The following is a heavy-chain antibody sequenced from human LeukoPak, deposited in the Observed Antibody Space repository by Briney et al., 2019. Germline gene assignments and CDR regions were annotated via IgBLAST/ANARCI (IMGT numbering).Heavy chain of an antibody. CDR3: ARDWFHAIDY. CDR2: INWNGGNT. Sequence: PGRSLRLSCAASGFTFSSYVMHWVRQAPGKGLEWVSGINWNGGNTGYAGSVKGRFTISRDNAKNTLYLQMNSLRAEDTAVYYCARDWFHAIDYWGQGTLVTVSS. V-gene: IGHV3-20*04. CDR1: GFTFSSYV. J-gene: IGHJ4*02. D-gene: IGHD2/OR15-2a*01.